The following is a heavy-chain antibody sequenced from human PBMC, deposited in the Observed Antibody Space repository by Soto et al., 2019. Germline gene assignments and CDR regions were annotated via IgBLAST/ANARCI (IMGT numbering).Heavy chain of an antibody. CDR1: GFTFSSYA. V-gene: IGHV3-30*03. J-gene: IGHJ4*02. Sequence: QVQLVESGGGVVQPGRSLRLSCAASGFTFSSYAMHWVRQAPGKGLEWVAIISYDGTNKYYADSVKGRFTISRDNSKNTLYLQMNSLRPADTAMYYCAILSSGHYHGDYFDYWGQGTLVTVSS. CDR2: ISYDGTNK. D-gene: IGHD1-26*01. CDR3: AILSSGHYHGDYFDY.